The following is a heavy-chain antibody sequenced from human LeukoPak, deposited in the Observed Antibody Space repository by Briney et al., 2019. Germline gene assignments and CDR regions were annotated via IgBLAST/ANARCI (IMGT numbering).Heavy chain of an antibody. CDR3: ARDTPQYDRQFDY. Sequence: PGRSLRLSCAGSGFIFNNYAMHWVRQPPGKGLEWVSGISWNSGSIDYADSVKGRFTISRDNAKNSLYLQMNSLRAEDTAVYYCARDTPQYDRQFDYWGQGTLVTVSS. V-gene: IGHV3-9*01. CDR2: ISWNSGSI. D-gene: IGHD2/OR15-2a*01. CDR1: GFIFNNYA. J-gene: IGHJ4*02.